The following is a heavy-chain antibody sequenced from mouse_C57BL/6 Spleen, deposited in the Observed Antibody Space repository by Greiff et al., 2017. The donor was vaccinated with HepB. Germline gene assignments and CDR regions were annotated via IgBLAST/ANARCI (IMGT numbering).Heavy chain of an antibody. D-gene: IGHD2-3*01. V-gene: IGHV1-74*01. Sequence: QVQLQQPGAELVKPGASVKVSCKASGYTFTSYWMHWVKQRPGQGLEWIGRIHPSDSDTNYNQKFKGKATLTVDKSSSTAYMQLSSLTSEDSAVYYCAIDDGYYVWFAYWGQGTLVTVSA. J-gene: IGHJ3*01. CDR1: GYTFTSYW. CDR3: AIDDGYYVWFAY. CDR2: IHPSDSDT.